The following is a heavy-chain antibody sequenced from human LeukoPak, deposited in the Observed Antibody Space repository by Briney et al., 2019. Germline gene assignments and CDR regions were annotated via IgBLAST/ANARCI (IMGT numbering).Heavy chain of an antibody. J-gene: IGHJ4*02. CDR1: GYSISSDYY. Sequence: SETLSLTCTVSGYSISSDYYWGWIRQPPGKGLEWIGSIYHSGSTYYNPSLKSRVTISVDTSKNQFSLKLSSVTAADTAVYYCARGPYYYGSGSYYYWGQGTLVTVSS. D-gene: IGHD3-10*01. V-gene: IGHV4-38-2*02. CDR3: ARGPYYYGSGSYYY. CDR2: IYHSGST.